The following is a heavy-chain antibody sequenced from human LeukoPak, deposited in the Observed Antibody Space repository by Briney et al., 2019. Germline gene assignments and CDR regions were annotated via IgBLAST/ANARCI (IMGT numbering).Heavy chain of an antibody. D-gene: IGHD5-18*01. CDR3: ARGNGYSYGYLDY. J-gene: IGHJ4*02. CDR2: IWYDGSNK. CDR1: GFTFSSYG. V-gene: IGHV3-33*01. Sequence: GGSLRLSCAASGFTFSSYGMHWVRQAPGKGLEWVAVIWYDGSNKYYADSVKGRFTISRDNSRNTLYLQMNSLRAEDTAVYYCARGNGYSYGYLDYWGQGTLVTVSS.